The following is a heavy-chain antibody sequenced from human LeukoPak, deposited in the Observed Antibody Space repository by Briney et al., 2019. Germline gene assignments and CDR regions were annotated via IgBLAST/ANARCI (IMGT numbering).Heavy chain of an antibody. CDR2: IYYSGST. D-gene: IGHD5-12*01. Sequence: SETLSLTCTVSGGSISSYYWSWIRQPPGKGLEWIGYIYYSGSTNYNPSLKSRVTMSVDTSKNQFSLKLSSVTAADTAVYYCAREGGGSAAFDYWGQGTLVTVSS. J-gene: IGHJ4*02. V-gene: IGHV4-59*01. CDR1: GGSISSYY. CDR3: AREGGGSAAFDY.